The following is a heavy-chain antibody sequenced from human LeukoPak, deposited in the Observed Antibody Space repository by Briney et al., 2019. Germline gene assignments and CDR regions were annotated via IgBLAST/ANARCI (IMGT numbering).Heavy chain of an antibody. CDR1: GGTFSSYA. J-gene: IGHJ5*02. D-gene: IGHD2-2*02. Sequence: SVKVSCKASGGTFSSYAISWVRQAPGQGLEWMGGIIPIFGTANYAQKFQGRVTITADESTSKAYMELSSLRSEDTAVYYCARAMVDIVVVPAAIVAWFDPWGQGTLVTVSS. CDR3: ARAMVDIVVVPAAIVAWFDP. V-gene: IGHV1-69*01. CDR2: IIPIFGTA.